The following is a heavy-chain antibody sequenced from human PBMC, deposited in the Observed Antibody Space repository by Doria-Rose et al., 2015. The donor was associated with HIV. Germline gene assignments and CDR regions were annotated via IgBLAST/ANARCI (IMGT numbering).Heavy chain of an antibody. CDR1: GVSLSSPGMG. Sequence: QITLKESGPVLVKPTETLTLTCTVSGVSLSSPGMGVSWIRQPPGKALEWLANIFSYDERSYKTSLKCRLTISGGTSKSQVVLTMTDMDPVDTATYYCARIKSSRWYHKYYFDFWGQGTLVIVSA. CDR3: ARIKSSRWYHKYYFDF. J-gene: IGHJ4*02. D-gene: IGHD6-13*01. CDR2: IFSYDER. V-gene: IGHV2-26*01.